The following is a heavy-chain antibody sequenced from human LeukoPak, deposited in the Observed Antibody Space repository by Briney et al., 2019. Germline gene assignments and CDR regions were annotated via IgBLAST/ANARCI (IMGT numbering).Heavy chain of an antibody. D-gene: IGHD2/OR15-2a*01. Sequence: GESLRLSCAASGLTFNSYVMNWVRQAPGKGLEWVSVVSDSGTRTFYAASVKGRFTISRDNSNNTLYLQMNSLRAEDTAIYYCAEGYFDGWGHLDHWGRGALVTVSS. CDR2: VSDSGTRT. V-gene: IGHV3-23*01. CDR3: AEGYFDGWGHLDH. J-gene: IGHJ4*02. CDR1: GLTFNSYV.